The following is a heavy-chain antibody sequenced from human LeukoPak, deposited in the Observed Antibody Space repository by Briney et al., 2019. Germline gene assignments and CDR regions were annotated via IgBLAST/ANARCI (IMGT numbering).Heavy chain of an antibody. CDR2: INPSGGST. D-gene: IGHD1-26*01. V-gene: IGHV1-46*01. J-gene: IGHJ6*02. CDR1: GYTFTSYY. Sequence: ASVKVSCTASGYTFTSYYMHWVRQAPGQGLEWMGIINPSGGSTSYAQKFQGRVTMTRDTSTSTVYMELSSLRSEDTAVYYCARGIGSALHYYYGMDVWGQGTTVTVSS. CDR3: ARGIGSALHYYYGMDV.